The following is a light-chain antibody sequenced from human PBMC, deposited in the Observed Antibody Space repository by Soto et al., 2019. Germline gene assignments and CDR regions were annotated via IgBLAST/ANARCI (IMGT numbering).Light chain of an antibody. J-gene: IGKJ4*01. Sequence: EIVLTQSRGTVSLSPGERATLSCRASQRVSSNYLAWYQQKNGQAPRILIYGASSRDTGIPDRFSGSGSGTDFTLTISRLEPEDFAVYYCQQFSSYPLTFGGGTKVDIK. CDR1: QRVSSNY. V-gene: IGKV3-20*01. CDR3: QQFSSYPLT. CDR2: GAS.